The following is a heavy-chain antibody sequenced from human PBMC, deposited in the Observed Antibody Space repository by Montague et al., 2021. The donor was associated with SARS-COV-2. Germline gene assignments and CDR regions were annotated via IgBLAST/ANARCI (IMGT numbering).Heavy chain of an antibody. V-gene: IGHV3-11*01. CDR1: GFIFSDYY. D-gene: IGHD5-12*01. CDR3: ARDQGGYGTFDI. J-gene: IGHJ3*02. CDR2: IRGSGSER. Sequence: SLRLSCAASGFIFSDYYMTWIRQAPGKGLEWVSHIRGSGSERHYADSVKGRFTISRDTANNTVYLQMNILGAEDTAVYYCARDQGGYGTFDIWGQGTMVTVSS.